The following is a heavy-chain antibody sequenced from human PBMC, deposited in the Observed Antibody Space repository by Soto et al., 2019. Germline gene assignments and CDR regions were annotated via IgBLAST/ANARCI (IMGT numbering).Heavy chain of an antibody. CDR2: IHYSGTT. CDR3: GRQDFDGSCYSFLY. D-gene: IGHD3-22*01. CDR1: GGSITHTTYY. J-gene: IGHJ4*03. V-gene: IGHV4-39*01. Sequence: SETLSLTCTVYGGSITHTTYYWGWIRLPPGKGLEWIGTIHYSGTTYYNPSLKSRVSISVDTSKNQLSLKLNSMTAADTAVFYCGRQDFDGSCYSFLYWGLRTLVTVS.